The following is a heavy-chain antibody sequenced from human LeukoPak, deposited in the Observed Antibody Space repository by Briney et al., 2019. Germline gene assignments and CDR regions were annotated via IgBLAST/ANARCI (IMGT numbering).Heavy chain of an antibody. V-gene: IGHV3-30*04. D-gene: IGHD4-17*01. CDR2: ISYDGSNK. CDR1: GFTFSSYA. J-gene: IGHJ5*02. CDR3: ARGGYGDYRIDP. Sequence: PGGSLRLSCAASGFTFSSYAMHWVRQAPGKGLEWVAVISYDGSNKYYADSVKGRFTISRDNSKNTLYLQMNSLRAEDTAVYYCARGGYGDYRIDPWGQGTLVTVSS.